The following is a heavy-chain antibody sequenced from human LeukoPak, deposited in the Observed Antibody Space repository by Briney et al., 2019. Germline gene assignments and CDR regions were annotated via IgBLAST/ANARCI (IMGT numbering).Heavy chain of an antibody. D-gene: IGHD1-26*01. V-gene: IGHV4-39*01. CDR3: ARRVGAFNY. Sequence: WETLSLTCTVSGGSISSTSYYWGWIRQPPGKGLEWIGSIYYSGNTYYNPSLKSRVTISVDTSKNQFSLKLSSVTTADTAVYYCARRVGAFNYWGQGTLVTVSS. CDR1: GGSISSTSYY. CDR2: IYYSGNT. J-gene: IGHJ4*02.